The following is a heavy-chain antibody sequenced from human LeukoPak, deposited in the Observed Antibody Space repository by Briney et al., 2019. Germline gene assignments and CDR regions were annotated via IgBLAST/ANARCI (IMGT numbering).Heavy chain of an antibody. V-gene: IGHV3-23*01. D-gene: IGHD2-21*02. CDR1: GFTFSSYA. J-gene: IGHJ4*02. Sequence: GGSLRLSCAASGFTFSSYAMSWVRQAPGKGLEWVSSISGSGGDTHYADSVKGRFSISRDNSKNTLYVQMNSLGAEDTAVYYCAKGAAESLGGHYSDYWGQGTLVTVSS. CDR2: ISGSGGDT. CDR3: AKGAAESLGGHYSDY.